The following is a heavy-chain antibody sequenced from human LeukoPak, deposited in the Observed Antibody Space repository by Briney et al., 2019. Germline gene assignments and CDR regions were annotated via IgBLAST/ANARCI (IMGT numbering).Heavy chain of an antibody. D-gene: IGHD4-17*01. CDR2: INWNSDNI. J-gene: IGHJ3*02. CDR3: ARDPGYGDYSFDI. Sequence: PGGSLRLSCAASGFTFNDHAMYWVRQAPGKGLEWVSGINWNSDNIGYADSVRGRFTISRDDAKNSLFLQMNSLRVEDTALYYCARDPGYGDYSFDIWGQGTMVTVSS. CDR1: GFTFNDHA. V-gene: IGHV3-9*01.